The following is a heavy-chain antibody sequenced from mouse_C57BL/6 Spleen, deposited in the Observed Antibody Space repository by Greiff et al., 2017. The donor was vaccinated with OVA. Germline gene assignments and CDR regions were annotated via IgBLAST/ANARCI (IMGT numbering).Heavy chain of an antibody. J-gene: IGHJ2*01. CDR3: ARNGNYYYLDY. CDR2: IDPANGNP. Sequence: EVQLQQSVAELVRPGASVKLSCTASGFNIKNTYMHWVKQRPEQGLAWIGRIDPANGNPKYAPKFQGKATITEDPSSQTAYLQLISLSSDDTVIYYCARNGNYYYLDYWGQGTTLTVSS. CDR1: GFNIKNTY. V-gene: IGHV14-3*01. D-gene: IGHD2-1*01.